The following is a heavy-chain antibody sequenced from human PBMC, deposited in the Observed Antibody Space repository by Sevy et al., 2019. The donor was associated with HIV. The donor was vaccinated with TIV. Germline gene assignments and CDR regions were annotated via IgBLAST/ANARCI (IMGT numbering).Heavy chain of an antibody. J-gene: IGHJ6*02. D-gene: IGHD3-9*01. CDR1: GITFGTSG. V-gene: IGHV3-30*18. CDR3: AKDFTGYNGMDV. CDR2: ISYHGRDK. Sequence: GGYLRLSCVVSGITFGTSGMHWVRQAPGKGLEWVAVISYHGRDKFYADSVKGRSTISRDNSKNILYLQMVSLRAEDTAVYYCAKDFTGYNGMDVWGQGTMVTVSS.